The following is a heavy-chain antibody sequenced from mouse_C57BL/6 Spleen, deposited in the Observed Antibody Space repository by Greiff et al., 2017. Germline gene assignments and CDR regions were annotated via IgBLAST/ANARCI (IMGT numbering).Heavy chain of an antibody. J-gene: IGHJ3*01. D-gene: IGHD2-4*01. CDR1: GYTFTSYW. CDR3: ARGDYGPPCAA. V-gene: IGHV1-61*01. Sequence: QVQLQQPGAELVRPGSSVKLSCKASGYTFTSYWMDWVKQRPGQGLAWIGNIYPSDSETHYTQKFKDKATLTVDKSSSTAYMQLSSLTSEDSAVYYCARGDYGPPCAAWGQETLVTVS. CDR2: IYPSDSET.